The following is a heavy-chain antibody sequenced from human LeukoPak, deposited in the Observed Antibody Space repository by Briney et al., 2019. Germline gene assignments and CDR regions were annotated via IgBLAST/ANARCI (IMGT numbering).Heavy chain of an antibody. V-gene: IGHV1-18*01. D-gene: IGHD6-13*01. CDR2: ISSYNGNT. J-gene: IGHJ4*02. CDR3: ARDLRRQLALNAFDS. Sequence: HGASVKVSCKASGGTLNSYVISWVRQAPGQGLEWMGWISSYNGNTIYAQKFQGRVTMTTDTSTSTAYMELRSLRSDDTAVYFCARDLRRQLALNAFDSWGQGALVTVSS. CDR1: GGTLNSYV.